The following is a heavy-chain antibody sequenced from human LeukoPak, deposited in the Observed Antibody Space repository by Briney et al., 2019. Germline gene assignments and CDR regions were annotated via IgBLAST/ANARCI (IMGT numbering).Heavy chain of an antibody. CDR2: ISGSGGST. V-gene: IGHV3-23*01. Sequence: PGGSLRLSCAASGLTFSSYAMSWVRQAPGKGLEWVSAISGSGGSTYYADSVKGRFTISRDSSKNTLYLQMNSLRAEDTAVYYCAKDPDIVVVVAASFDYWGQGTLVTVSS. D-gene: IGHD2-15*01. CDR1: GLTFSSYA. J-gene: IGHJ4*02. CDR3: AKDPDIVVVVAASFDY.